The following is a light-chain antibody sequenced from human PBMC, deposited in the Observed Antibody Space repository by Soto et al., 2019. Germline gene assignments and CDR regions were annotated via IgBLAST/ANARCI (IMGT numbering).Light chain of an antibody. J-gene: IGKJ5*01. CDR2: DAS. V-gene: IGKV3-11*01. CDR3: QQRGNWPIT. Sequence: EIVLTQSPGTLSLSPGERATLSCRASQSVSSYLAWYQQKPGQAPRLLIYDASNRATGIPARFSGSGSRTDFTLTISSLEPEDFAVYYCQQRGNWPITFGQGTRLEIK. CDR1: QSVSSY.